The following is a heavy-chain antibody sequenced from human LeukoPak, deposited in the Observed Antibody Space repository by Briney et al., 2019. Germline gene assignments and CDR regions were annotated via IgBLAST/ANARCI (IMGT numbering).Heavy chain of an antibody. CDR3: ARDGAPDSRKGFDI. CDR1: GFNFRNYW. V-gene: IGHV3-7*01. CDR2: IDLDGDGN. Sequence: PGGSLRLSCGASGFNFRNYWMSWVRQAPGKWLEWMANIDLDGDGNFYVDSMKGRFTISRDNAKSSLYLEMNSLRAEDTAVYYCARDGAPDSRKGFDIWGQGTMVTVSS. J-gene: IGHJ3*02. D-gene: IGHD2-21*02.